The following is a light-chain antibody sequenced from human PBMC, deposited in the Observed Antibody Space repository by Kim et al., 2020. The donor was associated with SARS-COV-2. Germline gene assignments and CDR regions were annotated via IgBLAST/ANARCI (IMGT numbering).Light chain of an antibody. J-gene: IGKJ1*01. V-gene: IGKV1-5*01. CDR3: QQYNSYWT. Sequence: SASVGDRVTITGRASQNIDNYLAWFQQKPEKAPKLLIYDASSLESGVPSRFSGSGSGTEFTLTISSLQPDDFATYYCQQYNSYWTFGQGTKVDIK. CDR1: QNIDNY. CDR2: DAS.